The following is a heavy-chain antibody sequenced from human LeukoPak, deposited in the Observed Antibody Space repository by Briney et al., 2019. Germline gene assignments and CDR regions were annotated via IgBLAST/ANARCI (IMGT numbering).Heavy chain of an antibody. J-gene: IGHJ4*02. Sequence: GGSLRLSCAASGFTFSSYWMSWVRQAPEKGLEWVANIKQDGSEKYYVDSVKGRFTISRDNAKNSLYLQMNSPRAEDTAVYYCARDLRQWLVGPYFDYWGQGTLVTVSS. CDR3: ARDLRQWLVGPYFDY. CDR2: IKQDGSEK. V-gene: IGHV3-7*01. D-gene: IGHD6-19*01. CDR1: GFTFSSYW.